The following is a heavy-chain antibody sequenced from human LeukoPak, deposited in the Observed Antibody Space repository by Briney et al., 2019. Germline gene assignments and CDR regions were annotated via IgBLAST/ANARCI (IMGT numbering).Heavy chain of an antibody. CDR3: ARSTWLLDK. CDR2: IYYSGST. CDR1: GGSISSGNYY. D-gene: IGHD3-22*01. Sequence: SETLSLTCTVSGGSISSGNYYWNWIRQHPGKGLEWIGYIYYSGSTNYNPSLKSRVTISLDTSKNQFSLKLSSVTAADTAVYYCARSTWLLDKWGQGTLVTVSS. J-gene: IGHJ4*02. V-gene: IGHV4-61*01.